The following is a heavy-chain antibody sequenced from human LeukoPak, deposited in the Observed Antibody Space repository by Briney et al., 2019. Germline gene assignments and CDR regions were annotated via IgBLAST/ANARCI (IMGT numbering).Heavy chain of an antibody. D-gene: IGHD2-21*02. Sequence: GSLRLSFAASGFTFTTYAMSWVRQAPGKGLEWVSNINATGGSTYYADSVKGRFTISRDNSKNTLYLQTNSLRAEDTAVYYCAKRGDHVYMDVWGKGTTVTVSS. J-gene: IGHJ6*04. CDR1: GFTFTTYA. CDR2: INATGGST. CDR3: AKRGDHVYMDV. V-gene: IGHV3-23*01.